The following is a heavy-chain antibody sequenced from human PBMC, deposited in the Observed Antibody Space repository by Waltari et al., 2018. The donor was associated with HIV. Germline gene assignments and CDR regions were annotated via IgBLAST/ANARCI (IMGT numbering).Heavy chain of an antibody. Sequence: QVQLVQSGAGVKKPGSSVKVSCTAPGDTFSSYAITWVRQALGQGLEWMGGIIPILGTANYAQKFQGRVTIIADESTSTAYMELRSLRSEDTAMYYWARIKRLVSSGWTSEFDYWGQGTLVTVSS. CDR3: ARIKRLVSSGWTSEFDY. CDR2: IIPILGTA. V-gene: IGHV1-69*01. D-gene: IGHD6-19*01. J-gene: IGHJ4*02. CDR1: GDTFSSYA.